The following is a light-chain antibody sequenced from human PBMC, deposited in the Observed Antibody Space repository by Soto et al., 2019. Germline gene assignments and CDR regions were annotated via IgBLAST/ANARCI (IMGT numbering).Light chain of an antibody. J-gene: IGKJ1*01. V-gene: IGKV1-5*01. CDR3: QQYNSYSWT. CDR1: QSISSW. CDR2: DAS. Sequence: DIQMTQSPSTLSASVGDRVTITCRASQSISSWLAWYQQKPGKAPKLLIYDASSLESGVPSRFSGSGSGADFTLTISSLQPEDFATYYCQQYNSYSWTFGQGTQLEIK.